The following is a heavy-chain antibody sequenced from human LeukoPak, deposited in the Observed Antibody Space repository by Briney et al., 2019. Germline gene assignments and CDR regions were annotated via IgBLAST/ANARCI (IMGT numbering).Heavy chain of an antibody. CDR2: INHSGST. J-gene: IGHJ4*02. D-gene: IGHD4-11*01. V-gene: IGHV4-34*01. CDR3: ARSELNDYSRF. CDR1: GGSFSGYY. Sequence: PSETLSLTCAVYGGSFSGYYWSWIRQPPGKGLEWIGEINHSGSTNYNPSLKSRVTISVDTSKNQFSLKLSSVTAADTAVYYCARSELNDYSRFWGQGILVAVSS.